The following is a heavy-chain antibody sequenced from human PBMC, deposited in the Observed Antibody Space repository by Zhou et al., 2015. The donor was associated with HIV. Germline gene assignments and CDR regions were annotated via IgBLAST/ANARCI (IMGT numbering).Heavy chain of an antibody. CDR1: VEKSTDLTRDKF. Sequence: QPQLLQSGPEDKRPGDSMKISCEVSVEKSTDLTRDKFWTSIIHWVRQSPGKGLEWMAWMDVGKGDVTFLEKFQSRIDLKSNVGANRLTLELTSLTVEDSGTYYCAQERSEYTNTMSQLLDSWAEGTAGHRL. CDR2: MDVGKGDV. CDR3: AQERSEYTNTMSQLLDS. V-gene: IGHV1-3*05. J-gene: IGHJ5*01. D-gene: IGHD5-18*01.